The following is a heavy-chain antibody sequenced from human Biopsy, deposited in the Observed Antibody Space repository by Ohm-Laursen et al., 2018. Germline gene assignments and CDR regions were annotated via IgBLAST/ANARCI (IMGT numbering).Heavy chain of an antibody. CDR1: GGSFSGYY. D-gene: IGHD3-16*01. V-gene: IGHV4-34*01. J-gene: IGHJ6*02. CDR3: ARALDYYDPYYYYAMDV. CDR2: INHRGSA. Sequence: SETLSLTCAVYGGSFSGYYWTWIRQPPGKGLDWIGEINHRGSASYNPSLKSLITVLVDTSKNQFSLKLRSVSAADTAVYFCARALDYYDPYYYYAMDVWGQGTSVTVSS.